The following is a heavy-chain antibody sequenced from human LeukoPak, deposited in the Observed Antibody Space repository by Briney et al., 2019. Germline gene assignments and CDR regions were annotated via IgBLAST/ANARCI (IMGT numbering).Heavy chain of an antibody. J-gene: IGHJ6*03. V-gene: IGHV1-69*06. CDR3: ARDDYGDQYYYYMDV. CDR2: IIPIFGTA. D-gene: IGHD4-17*01. Sequence: ASVKVSCKASGGTFSSYAISWVRQAPGQGLEWMGGIIPIFGTANYAQKFQGRVTITADKSTSTAYMELSSLRSDDTAVYYCARDDYGDQYYYYMDVWGKGTTVTVSS. CDR1: GGTFSSYA.